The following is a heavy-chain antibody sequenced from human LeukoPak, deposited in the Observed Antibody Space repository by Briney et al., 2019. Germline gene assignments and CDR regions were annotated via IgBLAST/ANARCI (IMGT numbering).Heavy chain of an antibody. Sequence: GASVKVSCKASGYTFTSYGISWVRQAPGQGLEWMGWIGAYNGNTHYAQMLQGRVTMTTDTSTSTAYMELRSLRSDDTAVYYCARFSSGWSYYFDYWGQGTLVTVSS. CDR1: GYTFTSYG. D-gene: IGHD6-19*01. CDR3: ARFSSGWSYYFDY. V-gene: IGHV1-18*04. CDR2: IGAYNGNT. J-gene: IGHJ4*02.